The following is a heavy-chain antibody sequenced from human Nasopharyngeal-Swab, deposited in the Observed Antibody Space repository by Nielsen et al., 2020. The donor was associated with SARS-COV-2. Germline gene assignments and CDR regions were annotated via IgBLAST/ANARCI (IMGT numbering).Heavy chain of an antibody. Sequence: GESLKISCAASGFTFSSYSMNWVRQAPGEGLEWVSYISSSSSTIYYADSVKGRFTISRDNAKNSLYLQMNSLRAEDTAVYYCAKLNDFWSGYYTFDYWGQGTLVTVSS. CDR3: AKLNDFWSGYYTFDY. D-gene: IGHD3-3*01. J-gene: IGHJ4*02. V-gene: IGHV3-48*01. CDR2: ISSSSSTI. CDR1: GFTFSSYS.